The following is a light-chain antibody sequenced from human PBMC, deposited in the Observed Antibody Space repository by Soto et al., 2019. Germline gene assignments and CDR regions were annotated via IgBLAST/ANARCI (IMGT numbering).Light chain of an antibody. CDR1: QSVSSS. V-gene: IGKV3-11*01. J-gene: IGKJ5*01. CDR2: DTS. CDR3: QQRNDGIT. Sequence: EIVLTQSPATLSLSPGERATLSCRASQSVSSSLAWYQQKPGQAPRLLIYDTSNRATGIPARFSGSVSGTDFTLTISSLEPEDFAVYYCQQRNDGITFGQGTRLEIK.